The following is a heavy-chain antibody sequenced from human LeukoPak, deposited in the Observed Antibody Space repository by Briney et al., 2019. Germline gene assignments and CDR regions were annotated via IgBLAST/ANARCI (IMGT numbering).Heavy chain of an antibody. V-gene: IGHV1-69*05. CDR1: GGTFSSYA. J-gene: IGHJ6*02. Sequence: GASVKVSCKASGGTFSSYAISWVRQAPGQGLEWMGGIIPIFGTANYAQKFQGRVTMTRNTSISTAYMELSSLRSEDTAVYYCARGDTPLRITMVRGVIIDYYYGMDVWGQGTTVTVSS. D-gene: IGHD3-10*01. CDR3: ARGDTPLRITMVRGVIIDYYYGMDV. CDR2: IIPIFGTA.